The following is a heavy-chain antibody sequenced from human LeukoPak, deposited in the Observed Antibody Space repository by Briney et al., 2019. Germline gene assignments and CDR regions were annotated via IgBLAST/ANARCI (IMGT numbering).Heavy chain of an antibody. V-gene: IGHV3-53*01. Sequence: GGSLRLSCTVSGFTVSSNSMSWVRQAPGKGLEWVSFIYSDNTHYSDSVKGRFIISRDNSKNTLYLQMNSPRAEDTAVYYCARRAGAYSHPYDYWGQGTLVTVSS. CDR2: IYSDNT. CDR1: GFTVSSNS. D-gene: IGHD4/OR15-4a*01. J-gene: IGHJ4*02. CDR3: ARRAGAYSHPYDY.